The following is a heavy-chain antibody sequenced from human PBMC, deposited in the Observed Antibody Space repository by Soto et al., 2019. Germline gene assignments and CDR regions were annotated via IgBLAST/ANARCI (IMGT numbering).Heavy chain of an antibody. Sequence: SETLALTCTFSVGSVSIDYYYWSWIRQPRGRGMEWIGYISSSGNTNYNPSLKSRLTLSVDTSNNQFSLKLKSVTAADTALYYCARASIRGGNSASNFAMDVWGQGTTVTVSS. CDR3: ARASIRGGNSASNFAMDV. J-gene: IGHJ6*01. D-gene: IGHD4-4*01. V-gene: IGHV4-61*01. CDR2: ISSSGNT. CDR1: VGSVSIDYYY.